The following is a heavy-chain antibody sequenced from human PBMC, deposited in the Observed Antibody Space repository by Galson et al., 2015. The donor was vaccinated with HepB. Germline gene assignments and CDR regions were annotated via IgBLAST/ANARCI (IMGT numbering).Heavy chain of an antibody. CDR1: GFTLSDSV. CDR3: VKGKGWLLPDH. V-gene: IGHV3-64D*08. J-gene: IGHJ5*02. CDR2: ISTNGHNI. D-gene: IGHD2-15*01. Sequence: SLRLSCAGSGFTLSDSVMHWVRQAPGKGLEYVSAISTNGHNIQYANSVKGRFSTFRDIPKNSLYLQMSSLREEDTAIYYCVKGKGWLLPDHWGQGTLVIVSS.